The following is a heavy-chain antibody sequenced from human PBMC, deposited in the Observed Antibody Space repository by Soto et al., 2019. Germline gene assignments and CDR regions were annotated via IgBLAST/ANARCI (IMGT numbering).Heavy chain of an antibody. CDR2: ISGSGGST. D-gene: IGHD3-16*01. CDR1: GFTFSIYA. CDR3: AKGSPYIGGVLTYNWFDP. J-gene: IGHJ5*02. Sequence: GGSLRLSCAASGFTFSIYAMSWVRQAPGKGLEWVSVISGSGGSTYYADSVKGRFTIYRDNSKNTLDLQMNSLRAEDTAVYYCAKGSPYIGGVLTYNWFDPWGQGALVTVSS. V-gene: IGHV3-23*01.